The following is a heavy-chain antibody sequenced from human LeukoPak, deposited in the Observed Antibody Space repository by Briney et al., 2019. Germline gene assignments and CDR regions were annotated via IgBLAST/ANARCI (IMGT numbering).Heavy chain of an antibody. Sequence: ASVKVSCKASGYTFTSYARHWVRQAPGQMLEWMGWLNAGNGNTKYSQKFQGRVTITRDTSASTAYMELSSLRSEDTAVYYCARAEGCGGDCYPLYYYYGMDVWGQGTTVTVSS. CDR1: GYTFTSYA. CDR2: LNAGNGNT. D-gene: IGHD2-21*02. J-gene: IGHJ6*02. V-gene: IGHV1-3*01. CDR3: ARAEGCGGDCYPLYYYYGMDV.